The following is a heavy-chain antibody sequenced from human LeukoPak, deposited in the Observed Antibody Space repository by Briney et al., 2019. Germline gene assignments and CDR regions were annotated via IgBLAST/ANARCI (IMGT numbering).Heavy chain of an antibody. V-gene: IGHV1-69*04. CDR1: GGTFSSYA. CDR2: IIPIFGIA. J-gene: IGHJ3*02. CDR3: ALAAYCGGDCYSGGGDAFDI. D-gene: IGHD2-21*02. Sequence: SVKVSCKASGGTFSSYAISWVRQAPGQGLEWMGRIIPIFGIANYAQKFQGRVTITADKSTSTAYMELSSLRSEDTAVYYCALAAYCGGDCYSGGGDAFDIWGQGTMVTVSS.